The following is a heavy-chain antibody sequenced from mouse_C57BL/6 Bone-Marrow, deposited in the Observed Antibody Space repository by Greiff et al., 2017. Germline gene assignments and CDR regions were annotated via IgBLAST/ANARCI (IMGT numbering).Heavy chain of an antibody. CDR3: AREGYSGDFDY. CDR1: GYTFTSYW. CDR2: IDPSDSYT. D-gene: IGHD2-12*01. Sequence: QVQLQQPGAELVMPGASVQLSCKASGYTFTSYWMHWVKQRPGQGLEWIGEIDPSDSYTNYNQKFKGKSTLTVDKSSSTAYMQLSSLSSEDSSVYYCAREGYSGDFDYWGQGTTLTVSS. J-gene: IGHJ2*01. V-gene: IGHV1-69*01.